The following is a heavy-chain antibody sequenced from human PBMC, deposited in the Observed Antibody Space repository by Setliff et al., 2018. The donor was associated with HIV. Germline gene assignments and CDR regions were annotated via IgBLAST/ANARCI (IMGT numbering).Heavy chain of an antibody. CDR2: IYPGDSDT. V-gene: IGHV5-51*01. D-gene: IGHD6-13*01. CDR3: ARHGLAETPWDNWFDP. J-gene: IGHJ5*02. CDR1: GYSFTSYW. Sequence: GESLKISCKGSGYSFTSYWIGWVRQMPGKGLEWMGIIYPGDSDTRYSPSFQGQVTISADKSISPAYLQWRSLKASDTAMYYCARHGLAETPWDNWFDPWGQGTLVTGSS.